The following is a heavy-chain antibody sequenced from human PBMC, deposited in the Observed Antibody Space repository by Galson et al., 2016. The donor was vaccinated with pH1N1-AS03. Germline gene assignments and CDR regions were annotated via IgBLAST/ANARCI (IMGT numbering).Heavy chain of an antibody. Sequence: LRLSCAASGFPFSGYSMNWVRQAPGKGLEWVSFISTSSSSIYYADSVKGRFTISRDNAQNLLYLQMNSLRDEDTAVYYCARDGPPQGISVAGSFDFWGQGTWSPSPQ. V-gene: IGHV3-21*01. CDR1: GFPFSGYS. D-gene: IGHD6-19*01. CDR3: ARDGPPQGISVAGSFDF. J-gene: IGHJ4*02. CDR2: ISTSSSSI.